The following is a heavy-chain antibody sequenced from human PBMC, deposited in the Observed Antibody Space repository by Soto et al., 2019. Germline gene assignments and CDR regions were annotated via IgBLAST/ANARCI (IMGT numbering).Heavy chain of an antibody. D-gene: IGHD2-15*01. CDR1: GFTLSSYA. V-gene: IGHV3-23*01. CDR3: AKEVTDIVVVVADRGGAFDI. J-gene: IGHJ3*02. CDR2: ISGSGGST. Sequence: EVQLLESGGGLVQPGGSLRLSCAASGFTLSSYAMSWVRQAPGKGLEWVSAISGSGGSTYYADSVKGRFTISRDNSKNTLYLQMNSLRAEDTAVYYCAKEVTDIVVVVADRGGAFDIWGQGTMVTVSS.